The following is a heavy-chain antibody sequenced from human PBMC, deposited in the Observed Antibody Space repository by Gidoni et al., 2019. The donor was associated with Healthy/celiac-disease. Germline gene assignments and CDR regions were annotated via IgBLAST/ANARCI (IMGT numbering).Heavy chain of an antibody. J-gene: IGHJ4*02. CDR1: GGPISSGGYY. Sequence: QVQLQESGPGLVKPSQTLSPTCTVSGGPISSGGYYWSWIRQHPGKGLEWIGYIYYSGSTYYNPSLKSRVTISVDTSKNQFSLKLSSVTAADTAVYYCARGVALRYFDWLPNQQWYFDYWGQGTLVTVSS. V-gene: IGHV4-31*03. CDR2: IYYSGST. CDR3: ARGVALRYFDWLPNQQWYFDY. D-gene: IGHD3-9*01.